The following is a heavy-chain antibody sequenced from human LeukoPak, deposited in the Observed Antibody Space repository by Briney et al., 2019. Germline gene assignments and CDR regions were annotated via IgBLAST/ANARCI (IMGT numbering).Heavy chain of an antibody. J-gene: IGHJ4*02. V-gene: IGHV3-7*01. D-gene: IGHD3-9*01. Sequence: PGGSLRLSCAATGLTFSNHWMNWVRQAPGKGLEWVANIKPDGSGEYYVDSVKGRFIISRDNAKNSVYLQMNSLRAEDTAEYYMLTSMGYWGQGTLVTVSS. CDR3: LTSMGY. CDR2: IKPDGSGE. CDR1: GLTFSNHW.